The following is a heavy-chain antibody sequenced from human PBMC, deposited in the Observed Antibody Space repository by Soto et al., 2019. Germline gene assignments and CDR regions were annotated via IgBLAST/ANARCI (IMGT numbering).Heavy chain of an antibody. CDR3: ARGWDYYDSSCTHYGMDV. Sequence: QVQLVQSGAEVKKPGSSVKVSCKASGGTFSSYTISWVRQAPGQGLEWMGRIIPILGIANYAQKFQGRVTITADKSTSTDNMELSSLRSEDTAVYYCARGWDYYDSSCTHYGMDVWGQGTTVAVSS. CDR1: GGTFSSYT. V-gene: IGHV1-69*02. J-gene: IGHJ6*02. D-gene: IGHD3-22*01. CDR2: IIPILGIA.